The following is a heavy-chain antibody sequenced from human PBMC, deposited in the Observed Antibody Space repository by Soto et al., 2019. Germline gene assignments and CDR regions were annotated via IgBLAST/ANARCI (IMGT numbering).Heavy chain of an antibody. D-gene: IGHD6-19*01. CDR3: ARLSGSGWYTAAY. CDR1: GGSLSNYY. J-gene: IGHJ4*02. Sequence: QVQLRESGPGLVKPSETLSLTCTVSGGSLSNYYWSWIRQPPGKGLEWIGYISYSGSTNYNPSLKSRVTMSIDTSNSQFSLKLTSVTAADAAVYYCARLSGSGWYTAAYWGQGTLVTVSS. V-gene: IGHV4-59*08. CDR2: ISYSGST.